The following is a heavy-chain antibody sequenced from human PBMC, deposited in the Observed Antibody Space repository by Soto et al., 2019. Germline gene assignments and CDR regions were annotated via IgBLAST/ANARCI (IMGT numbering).Heavy chain of an antibody. CDR2: ISFDGNSL. CDR1: QFSFRSYA. Sequence: QVHLVESGGGVVQPGRSLRLSCAASQFSFRSYAMHWIRQSPGKGLEWVAVISFDGNSLHYADSVRDRFTISRDNSKNTLYLQMNNLRTEDTAVYHCARTFDTITYYFDYSGQGTVVTVSS. V-gene: IGHV3-30-3*01. CDR3: ARTFDTITYYFDY. D-gene: IGHD3-9*01. J-gene: IGHJ4*02.